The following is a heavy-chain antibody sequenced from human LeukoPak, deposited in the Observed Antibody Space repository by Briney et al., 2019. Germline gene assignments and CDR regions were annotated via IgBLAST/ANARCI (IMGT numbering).Heavy chain of an antibody. D-gene: IGHD1-26*01. J-gene: IGHJ6*02. V-gene: IGHV4-4*07. CDR3: ARDIDLIVGATRDYGMDV. CDR1: GGSISGSY. Sequence: SETLSLTCTVSGGSISGSYWNWVRQPAEKGLQWIGRIYTSGNTDYNPSLKSRVTMSVDTSKNQFSLKLSSVTAADTAVYYCARDIDLIVGATRDYGMDVWGQGTTVTVSS. CDR2: IYTSGNT.